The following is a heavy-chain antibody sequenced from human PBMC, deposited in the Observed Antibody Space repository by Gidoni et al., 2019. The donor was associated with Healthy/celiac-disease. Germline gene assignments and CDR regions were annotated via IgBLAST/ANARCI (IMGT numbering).Heavy chain of an antibody. V-gene: IGHV2-26*01. J-gene: IGHJ5*02. Sequence: QVTLKESGPVLVKPTETLTLTCTVPGFTLSNARMGVSWIRQPPGKALEWLAHIFSNDEKSYSTSLKSRLTISKDTSKSQVVLTMTNMDPVDTATYYCARIKRGGTMVQGSNWFDPWGQGTLVTVSS. D-gene: IGHD3-10*01. CDR3: ARIKRGGTMVQGSNWFDP. CDR1: GFTLSNARMG. CDR2: IFSNDEK.